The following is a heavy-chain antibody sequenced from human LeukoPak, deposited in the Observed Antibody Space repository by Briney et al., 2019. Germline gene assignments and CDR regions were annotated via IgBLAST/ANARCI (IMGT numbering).Heavy chain of an antibody. V-gene: IGHV3-30-3*01. Sequence: GGSLRLSCAASGFSFSTYDMHWVRQAPGMGLEWVAAISMGGDVEVYTDSVRGRFTISRDNAKNTLYLQMNSLRAEDTAIYFCARVRSDYSSSSPPDYWGQGTPVTVSS. CDR1: GFSFSTYD. D-gene: IGHD6-6*01. CDR2: ISMGGDVE. CDR3: ARVRSDYSSSSPPDY. J-gene: IGHJ4*02.